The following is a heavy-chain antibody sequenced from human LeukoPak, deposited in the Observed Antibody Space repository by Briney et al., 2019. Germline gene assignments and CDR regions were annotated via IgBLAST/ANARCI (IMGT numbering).Heavy chain of an antibody. J-gene: IGHJ6*04. Sequence: GGSLRLSCAASGFTFSSYAMHWVRQAPGKGLEWVAVISYDGSNKYYADSVKGRFTISRDNSKNTLYLQMNSLRAEDTAVYYCARAGRYYDILTGYYVWYCYGMDVWGKGTTVTVSS. CDR1: GFTFSSYA. CDR3: ARAGRYYDILTGYYVWYCYGMDV. V-gene: IGHV3-30*04. CDR2: ISYDGSNK. D-gene: IGHD3-9*01.